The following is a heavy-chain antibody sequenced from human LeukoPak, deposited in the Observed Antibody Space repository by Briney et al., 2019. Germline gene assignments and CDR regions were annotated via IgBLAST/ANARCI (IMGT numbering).Heavy chain of an antibody. CDR1: GFTFSNYG. Sequence: GGSLRLSCAGSGFTFSNYGMHWVRQAPGKGLEWVAVISDDGRKKYYVDSVKGRFTISRDNSKKTLYLQMNSLRHENIAVYACAKDRDRGNWIYSFDSWGQGTLVTVSS. CDR3: AKDRDRGNWIYSFDS. CDR2: ISDDGRKK. V-gene: IGHV3-30*18. J-gene: IGHJ4*02. D-gene: IGHD1-1*01.